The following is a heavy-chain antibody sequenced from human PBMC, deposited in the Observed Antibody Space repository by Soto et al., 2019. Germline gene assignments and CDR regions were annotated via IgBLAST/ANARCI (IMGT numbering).Heavy chain of an antibody. Sequence: ASVKVSCKASGYTFTSYAVHWVRQAPGQRHEWMGWINTGSGNTKYSQNFQGRVTMTRDTSASTAYMELSSLRSEDTAVYYCARDLPPRYSFSGFDPWGQGTPVTVSS. D-gene: IGHD6-13*01. J-gene: IGHJ5*02. V-gene: IGHV1-3*04. CDR2: INTGSGNT. CDR3: ARDLPPRYSFSGFDP. CDR1: GYTFTSYA.